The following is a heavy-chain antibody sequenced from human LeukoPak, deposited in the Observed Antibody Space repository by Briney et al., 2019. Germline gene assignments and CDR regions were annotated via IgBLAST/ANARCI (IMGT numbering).Heavy chain of an antibody. Sequence: SETLSLTCTVSGGSISSSSYYWGWIRQPPGKGLEWIGSIYYSGSTYYNPSLKSRVTISVDTSKNHFSLKLSSVTAADTAVYYCARRGYYDSSGRHAFDIWGQGTMVTVSS. V-gene: IGHV4-39*02. J-gene: IGHJ3*02. D-gene: IGHD3-22*01. CDR1: GGSISSSSYY. CDR2: IYYSGST. CDR3: ARRGYYDSSGRHAFDI.